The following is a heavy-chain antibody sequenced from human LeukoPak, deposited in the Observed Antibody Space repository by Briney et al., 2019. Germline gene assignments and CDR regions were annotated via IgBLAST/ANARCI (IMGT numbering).Heavy chain of an antibody. CDR3: ASLYSGYDHEPQYSSGWYPFDY. D-gene: IGHD6-19*01. J-gene: IGHJ4*02. Sequence: ASVKVSCKASGYTFTSYYMHWVRQAPGQGLEWMGIINPSGGSTNYAQKFQGRVTMTRDTSTSTVYMELSSLRSEDTAVYYCASLYSGYDHEPQYSSGWYPFDYWGQGTLVTVSS. CDR2: INPSGGST. V-gene: IGHV1-46*01. CDR1: GYTFTSYY.